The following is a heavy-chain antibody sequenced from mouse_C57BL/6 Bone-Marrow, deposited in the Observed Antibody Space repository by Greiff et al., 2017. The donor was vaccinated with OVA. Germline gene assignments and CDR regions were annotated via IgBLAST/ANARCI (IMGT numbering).Heavy chain of an antibody. CDR1: GYTFTDYY. D-gene: IGHD6-5*01. Sequence: EVKLQESGPVLVKPGASVKMSCKASGYTFTDYYMNWVKQSHGKSLEWIGVINPYNGGTSYNQKFKGKATLTVDKSSSTAYMELNSLTSEDSAVYYCVAYEYYAMDYWGQGTSVTVSS. CDR3: VAYEYYAMDY. CDR2: INPYNGGT. J-gene: IGHJ4*01. V-gene: IGHV1-19*01.